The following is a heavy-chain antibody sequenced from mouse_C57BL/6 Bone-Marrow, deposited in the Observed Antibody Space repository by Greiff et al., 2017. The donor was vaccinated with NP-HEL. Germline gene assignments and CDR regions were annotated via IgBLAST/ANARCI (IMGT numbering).Heavy chain of an antibody. CDR1: GYSFTDYN. CDR3: AREIIYGSSLRGFAY. V-gene: IGHV1-39*01. Sequence: EVQLQQSGPELVKPGASVKISCKASGYSFTDYNMNWVKQSNGKSLEWIGVINPNYGTTSYNQKFKGKATLTVDQSSSTAYMQLNSLTSEDSAVYYCAREIIYGSSLRGFAYWGQGTLVTVSA. D-gene: IGHD1-1*01. CDR2: INPNYGTT. J-gene: IGHJ3*01.